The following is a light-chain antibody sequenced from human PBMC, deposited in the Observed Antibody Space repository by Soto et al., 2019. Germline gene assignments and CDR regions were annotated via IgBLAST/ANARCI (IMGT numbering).Light chain of an antibody. CDR1: QSVTSNY. CDR3: QQYGSSPQT. V-gene: IGKV3-20*01. J-gene: IGKJ1*01. CDR2: GAS. Sequence: EIVLTQSPGTLSLSPGERATLSCRASQSVTSNYLAWYQQKPGQAPSLLIYGASTRATGIPNKFSDSGSGSDFTLSISRLEPEDFALYFCQQYGSSPQTFGQGTKVDIK.